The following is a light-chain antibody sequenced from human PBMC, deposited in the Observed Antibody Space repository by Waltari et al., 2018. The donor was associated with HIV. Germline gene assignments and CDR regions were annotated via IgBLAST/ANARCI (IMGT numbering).Light chain of an antibody. CDR2: GNS. J-gene: IGLJ1*01. CDR3: QSYDSSLEV. Sequence: QSVLTQPPSVSGAPGQRVTISCTRSSSNIGAGYDVHWYPQLPGTAPKRLIYGNSNRPSGVPDRFSGSKSGTSASLAITGLQAEDEADYYCQSYDSSLEVFGTGTKVTVL. CDR1: SSNIGAGYD. V-gene: IGLV1-40*01.